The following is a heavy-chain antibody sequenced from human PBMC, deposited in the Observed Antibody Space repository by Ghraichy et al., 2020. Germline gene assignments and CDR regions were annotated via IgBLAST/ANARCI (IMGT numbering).Heavy chain of an antibody. V-gene: IGHV3-20*01. Sequence: GGSLRLSCAASGFTFDDYGMSWVRQAPGKGLEWVSGINWNGGSTGYADSVKGRFTISRDNAKNSLYLQMNSLRAEDTALYHCARDAHCSGGSCYAGWFDPWGQGTLVTVSS. D-gene: IGHD2-15*01. CDR1: GFTFDDYG. CDR3: ARDAHCSGGSCYAGWFDP. CDR2: INWNGGST. J-gene: IGHJ5*02.